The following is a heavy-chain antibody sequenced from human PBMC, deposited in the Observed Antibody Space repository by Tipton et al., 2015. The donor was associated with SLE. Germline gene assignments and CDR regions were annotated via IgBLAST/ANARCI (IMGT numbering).Heavy chain of an antibody. CDR2: INPSGGST. V-gene: IGHV1-46*01. CDR3: AREKMGVGFNYYYYYMDV. Sequence: QVQLVQSGAEVKKPGASVKVSCKASGYTFTSYYIHWVRQAPGQGLEWMGIINPSGGSTNYAQKFQGRVTMTRDTSTSTVYMELSSLRSEDTAVYYCAREKMGVGFNYYYYYMDVWGKGTTVTVSS. CDR1: GYTFTSYY. D-gene: IGHD5-24*01. J-gene: IGHJ6*03.